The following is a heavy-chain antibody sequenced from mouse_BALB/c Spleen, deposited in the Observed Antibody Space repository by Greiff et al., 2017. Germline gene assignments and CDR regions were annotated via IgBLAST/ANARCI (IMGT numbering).Heavy chain of an antibody. D-gene: IGHD2-2*01. Sequence: EVQLQESGPGLVKPSQSLSLTCTVTGYSITSDYAWNWIRQFPGNKLEWMGYISYSGSTSYNPSLKSRISITRDTSKNQFFLQLNSVTTEDTATYYCAIYGYDSYAMDYWGQGTSVTVSS. CDR3: AIYGYDSYAMDY. V-gene: IGHV3-2*02. CDR1: GYSITSDYA. CDR2: ISYSGST. J-gene: IGHJ4*01.